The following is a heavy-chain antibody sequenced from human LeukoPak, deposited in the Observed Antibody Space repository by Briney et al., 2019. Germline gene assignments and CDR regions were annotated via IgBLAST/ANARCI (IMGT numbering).Heavy chain of an antibody. V-gene: IGHV3-23*01. CDR2: ISGSGGST. D-gene: IGHD2-15*01. CDR1: GSTFSSYA. CDR3: AKARMGYFDY. Sequence: GGSLRLSGAASGSTFSSYAMSWVRQAPGKGLEWVSAISGSGGSTYYADSVKGRFTISRDNSKNTLYLQMNSLRAEDTAVYYCAKARMGYFDYWGQGTLVTVSS. J-gene: IGHJ4*02.